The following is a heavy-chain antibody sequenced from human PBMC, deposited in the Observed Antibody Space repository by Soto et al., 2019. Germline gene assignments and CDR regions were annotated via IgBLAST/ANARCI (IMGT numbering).Heavy chain of an antibody. V-gene: IGHV1-18*04. CDR3: ASCLSRDGYNYGY. Sequence: ASVKVSCTASGYTFTSYGNSWVRQAPGQGLEWMGWISAYNGNTNYAQKLQGRVTMTTDTSTSTAYMELRSLRSEDTAVYYCASCLSRDGYNYGYWGKGTLVTVS. D-gene: IGHD5-12*01. CDR1: GYTFTSYG. J-gene: IGHJ1*01. CDR2: ISAYNGNT.